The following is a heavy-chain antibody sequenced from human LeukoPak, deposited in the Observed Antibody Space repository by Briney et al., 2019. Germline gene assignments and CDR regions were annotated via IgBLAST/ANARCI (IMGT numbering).Heavy chain of an antibody. CDR3: ARDRPSTVFGVADDYYMDV. V-gene: IGHV3-30*04. Sequence: GASVRLSCAASGFTFSSYAMHWVRQAPGKGLEWVTLISSGGSYKYYADSVKGRFTISRDNSKNTLYLEMKSLRAEDTAVYSCARDRPSTVFGVADDYYMDVWGKGTRVTVSS. J-gene: IGHJ6*03. CDR1: GFTFSSYA. CDR2: ISSGGSYK. D-gene: IGHD3-3*01.